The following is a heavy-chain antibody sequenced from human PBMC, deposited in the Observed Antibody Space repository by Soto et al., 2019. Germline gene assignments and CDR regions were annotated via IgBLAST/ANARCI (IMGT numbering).Heavy chain of an antibody. Sequence: ASVKVSCKGSGYDFTTYGITWVRQAPGQGLEWMAWISAHNGNTDYAQKLQGRVTVTRDTSTSTAYMELRSLRSEDTAVYYCARQRSHSSSWSDAFDIWAQGTMVTVSS. D-gene: IGHD6-13*01. CDR1: GYDFTTYG. CDR3: ARQRSHSSSWSDAFDI. V-gene: IGHV1-18*01. CDR2: ISAHNGNT. J-gene: IGHJ3*02.